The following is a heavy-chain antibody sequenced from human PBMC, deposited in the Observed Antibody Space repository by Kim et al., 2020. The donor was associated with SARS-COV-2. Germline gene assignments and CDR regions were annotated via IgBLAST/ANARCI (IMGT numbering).Heavy chain of an antibody. Sequence: GGSLRLSCAASGFTFSDYYMSWIRQAPGKGLEWLSYISSVTNYTNYADSVEGRFTISRDNAKNSLFLQMNSLRAEDTAVYYCARVALGRRSGNWVDPWG. CDR3: ARVALGRRSGNWVDP. J-gene: IGHJ5*02. D-gene: IGHD1-26*01. V-gene: IGHV3-11*05. CDR1: GFTFSDYY. CDR2: ISSVTNYT.